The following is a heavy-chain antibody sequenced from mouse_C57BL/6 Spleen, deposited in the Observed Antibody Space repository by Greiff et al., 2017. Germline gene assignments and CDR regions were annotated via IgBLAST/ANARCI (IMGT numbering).Heavy chain of an antibody. V-gene: IGHV1-55*01. J-gene: IGHJ4*01. CDR1: GYTFTSYW. Sequence: QVQLQQPGAELVKPGASVKMSCKASGYTFTSYWITWVKQRPGQGLEWIGDIYPGSGSTNYNETFKRQDTLTVDTSSSTAYMQLSSLTSEDAAVDYCARHDYYSNYVAMDYWGQGTSVTVSS. D-gene: IGHD2-5*01. CDR3: ARHDYYSNYVAMDY. CDR2: IYPGSGST.